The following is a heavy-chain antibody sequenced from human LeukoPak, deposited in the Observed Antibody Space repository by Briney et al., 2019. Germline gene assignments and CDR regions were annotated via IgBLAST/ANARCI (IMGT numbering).Heavy chain of an antibody. J-gene: IGHJ1*01. CDR3: ARGDYGXYVX. CDR2: VYSTGST. D-gene: IGHD4-17*01. CDR1: GDSVSSGSYF. V-gene: IGHV4-61*02. Sequence: SQTLSLTCTVSGDSVSSGSYFWSWIRQPAGKGLEWIGRVYSTGSTNYNPSLKSRVTTSVDTSKNQFSLKVSSVTAADTAVYYCARGDYGXYVXWGXXXXVT.